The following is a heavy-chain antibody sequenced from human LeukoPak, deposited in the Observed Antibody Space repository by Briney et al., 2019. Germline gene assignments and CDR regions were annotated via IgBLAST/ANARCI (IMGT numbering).Heavy chain of an antibody. CDR3: ARDGHLGDRSSAFDI. Sequence: GGSLRLSCAASGFTFSSYGMHWVRQAPGKGLEWVAFIRYDGSNKYYADSVKGRFTISRDNSKNTLYLQMNSLRAEDTAVYYCARDGHLGDRSSAFDIWGQGTMVTVSS. J-gene: IGHJ3*02. D-gene: IGHD2-2*01. CDR2: IRYDGSNK. CDR1: GFTFSSYG. V-gene: IGHV3-30*02.